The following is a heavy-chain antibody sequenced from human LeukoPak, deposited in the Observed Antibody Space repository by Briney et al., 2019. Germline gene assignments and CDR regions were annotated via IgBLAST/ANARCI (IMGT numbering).Heavy chain of an antibody. J-gene: IGHJ4*02. D-gene: IGHD6-13*01. CDR3: PRVNAKYSSSWYPFPASGYFDY. CDR2: INHSGST. CDR1: GGSFSGYY. V-gene: IGHV4-34*01. Sequence: SETLSLTCAVCGGSFSGYYWSWIRQPPGRGLEWIGEINHSGSTNYNPSLKSRFTISVDTSKNQFSLKLSSVTAADTAVYYCPRVNAKYSSSWYPFPASGYFDYWGRGTLVTVSS.